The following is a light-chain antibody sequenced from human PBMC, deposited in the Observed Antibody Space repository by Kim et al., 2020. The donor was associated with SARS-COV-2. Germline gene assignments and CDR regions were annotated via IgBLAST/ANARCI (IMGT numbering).Light chain of an antibody. J-gene: IGKJ2*01. CDR3: HQYDDWPPGDT. V-gene: IGKV3-15*01. Sequence: EIVMTQSPVTLSVSPGERATLSCRASQRISSNLAWYQQKPGQAPRLLIYGASTRATGISARFSGSGSGTEFTLTITNLQSEDLAIYYCHQYDDWPPGDTFGQGTKLEI. CDR2: GAS. CDR1: QRISSN.